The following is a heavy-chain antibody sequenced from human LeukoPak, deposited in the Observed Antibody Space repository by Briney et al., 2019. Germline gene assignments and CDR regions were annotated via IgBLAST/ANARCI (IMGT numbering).Heavy chain of an antibody. V-gene: IGHV3-33*01. CDR2: IWYDGNNK. D-gene: IGHD3-9*01. CDR1: GFTFSSYG. Sequence: TGGSLRLSCAASGFTFSSYGMHWVRQAPGKGLEWVAVIWYDGNNKYYADSVKGRFTISRDNSENTLYLQMNSLRAEDTAVYYCARSTSSEYDIYHFDYWGQGTLVTVSS. J-gene: IGHJ4*02. CDR3: ARSTSSEYDIYHFDY.